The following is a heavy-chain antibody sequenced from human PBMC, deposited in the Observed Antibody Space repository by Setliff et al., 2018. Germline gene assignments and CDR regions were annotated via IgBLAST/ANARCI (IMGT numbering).Heavy chain of an antibody. J-gene: IGHJ4*02. CDR1: GFSLSTSGVG. Sequence: SGPTLVNPTQTLTLTCTFSGFSLSTSGVGVGWIRQPPGKALEWLALIYWNDEKRYSPSLKSRLTITKDTSKNQVVLTMTSMDPVDTATYYCAHIAGGGNSPRHDYWGQGTLVTVSS. CDR3: AHIAGGGNSPRHDY. D-gene: IGHD2-21*01. CDR2: IYWNDEK. V-gene: IGHV2-5*01.